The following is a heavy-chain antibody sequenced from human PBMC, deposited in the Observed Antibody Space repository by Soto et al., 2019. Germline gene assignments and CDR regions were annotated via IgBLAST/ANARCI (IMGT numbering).Heavy chain of an antibody. Sequence: GGSLRLSCAASGFTFSSYGMHWVRQAPGKGLEWVAVISYDGSNKYYADSVKGRFTISRDNSKNTLYLQMNSLRAEDTAVYYCTAADYGDLDGAFDIWGQGTMVTVSS. CDR2: ISYDGSNK. D-gene: IGHD4-17*01. CDR3: TAADYGDLDGAFDI. CDR1: GFTFSSYG. V-gene: IGHV3-30*03. J-gene: IGHJ3*02.